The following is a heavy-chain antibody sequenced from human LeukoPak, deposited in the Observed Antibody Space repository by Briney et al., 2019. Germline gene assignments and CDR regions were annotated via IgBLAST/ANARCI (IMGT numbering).Heavy chain of an antibody. CDR1: GYTFTSYY. D-gene: IGHD3-10*01. J-gene: IGHJ4*02. CDR3: ASPSQYYYGSGSYYNGAVHY. CDR2: SNPSGGST. Sequence: ASVKVSCKASGYTFTSYYMHWVRQAPGQGLEWMGISNPSGGSTSYAQKFQGRVTMTRDTSTSTVYMELSSLRSEDTAVYYCASPSQYYYGSGSYYNGAVHYWGQGTLVTVSS. V-gene: IGHV1-46*01.